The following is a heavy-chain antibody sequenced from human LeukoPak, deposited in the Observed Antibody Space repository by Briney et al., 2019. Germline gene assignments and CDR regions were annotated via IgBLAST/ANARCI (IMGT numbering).Heavy chain of an antibody. Sequence: SQTLSLTCTVSGGSISSGGYYWSWIRQHPGKGLEWIGYIYYRGSTNYNPSLKSRVTISVDTSKDQFSLKLSSVTAADTAVYYCARATSIAAAGHNPPDYWGQGTLVTVSS. CDR1: GGSISSGGYY. V-gene: IGHV4-31*03. CDR3: ARATSIAAAGHNPPDY. J-gene: IGHJ4*02. CDR2: IYYRGST. D-gene: IGHD6-13*01.